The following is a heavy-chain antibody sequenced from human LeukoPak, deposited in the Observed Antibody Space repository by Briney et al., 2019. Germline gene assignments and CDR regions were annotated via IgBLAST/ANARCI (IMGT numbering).Heavy chain of an antibody. Sequence: PGRSLRLSCAASGFTFSSYGMHWVRQAPGKGLEWVAVIWYDGSNKYYADSVKGRFTISRDNSKNTLYLQMNSLRAEDTAVYYCARSVVPAASYYFDYWGQETLVTVSS. CDR3: ARSVVPAASYYFDY. J-gene: IGHJ4*02. V-gene: IGHV3-33*01. CDR2: IWYDGSNK. D-gene: IGHD2-2*01. CDR1: GFTFSSYG.